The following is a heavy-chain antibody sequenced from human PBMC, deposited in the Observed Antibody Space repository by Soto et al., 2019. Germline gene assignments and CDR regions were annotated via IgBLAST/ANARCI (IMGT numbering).Heavy chain of an antibody. CDR1: GGSISSGGYY. CDR3: ARVDFIVGASGFLDP. J-gene: IGHJ5*02. V-gene: IGHV4-31*03. Sequence: QVQLQESGPGLVKPSQTLSLTCTVSGGSISSGGYYWSWIRQHPGKGLEWIGYIYYSGSTYYNPSLKSRVTISVDTSKNQCSLKLSSVTAADTAVYYCARVDFIVGASGFLDPWGQGTLVTVSS. CDR2: IYYSGST. D-gene: IGHD1-26*01.